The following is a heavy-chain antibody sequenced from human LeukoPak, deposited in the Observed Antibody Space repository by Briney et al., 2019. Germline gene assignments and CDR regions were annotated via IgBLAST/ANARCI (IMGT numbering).Heavy chain of an antibody. CDR2: IYPGDSDI. CDR3: VRQVDAGGY. J-gene: IGHJ4*02. V-gene: IGHV5-51*01. D-gene: IGHD3-16*01. Sequence: GESLKISFKGSGSRFSTYWIGWVRPMPGQGLEWMGIIYPGDSDIRYNPSFQGQVTISADKSISTAYLQWSSLKASDTAMYYCVRQVDAGGYWGQGTLVTVSS. CDR1: GSRFSTYW.